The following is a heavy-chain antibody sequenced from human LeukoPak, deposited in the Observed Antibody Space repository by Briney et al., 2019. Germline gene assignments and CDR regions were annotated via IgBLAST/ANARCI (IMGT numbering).Heavy chain of an antibody. CDR2: IHNSGST. Sequence: SETLSLTCTVSGGSISNYYWSWIRQTPGKGLEWIGYIHNSGSTKYNPSLKSPVSISVDTSKNQFSLKVNSVTAADTAVYYCARGGCSSTSCKTRGFDPWGQGTLVTVSS. CDR3: ARGGCSSTSCKTRGFDP. V-gene: IGHV4-59*01. J-gene: IGHJ5*02. D-gene: IGHD2-2*01. CDR1: GGSISNYY.